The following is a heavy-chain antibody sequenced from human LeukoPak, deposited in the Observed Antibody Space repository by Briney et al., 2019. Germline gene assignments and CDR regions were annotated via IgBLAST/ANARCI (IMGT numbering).Heavy chain of an antibody. V-gene: IGHV1-69*04. CDR3: ASLRAARPPP. D-gene: IGHD6-6*01. CDR1: GGTFTSYA. Sequence: ASVRVSCKASGGTFTSYAISWVRQAHGQGLEWMGRIIPILGIANYAQKFQGRVTITADKSTSTAYMELSSLRSEDTAVYYCASLRAARPPPWGQGTLVTVSS. J-gene: IGHJ4*02. CDR2: IIPILGIA.